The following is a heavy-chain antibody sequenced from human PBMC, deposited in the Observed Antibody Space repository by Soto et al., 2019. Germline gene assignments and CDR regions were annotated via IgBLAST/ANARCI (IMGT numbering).Heavy chain of an antibody. CDR2: IYHTGST. V-gene: IGHV4-30-2*01. Sequence: SETLSLTCTVSGCSISSGGYPWSWIRQPPGKGLEWIGYIYHTGSTYYSPSLKSRLTISVDRPKNQFSLKLSSVSAADTAVYFCARGSDYFDFWGLGTLVPVSS. CDR1: GCSISSGGYP. J-gene: IGHJ4*02. CDR3: ARGSDYFDF.